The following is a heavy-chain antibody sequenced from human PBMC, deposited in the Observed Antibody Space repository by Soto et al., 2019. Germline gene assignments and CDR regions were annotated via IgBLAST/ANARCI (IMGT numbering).Heavy chain of an antibody. J-gene: IGHJ4*02. CDR3: TSDQGGEVVVDY. D-gene: IGHD2-15*01. CDR1: GFTFASAW. V-gene: IGHV3-15*07. Sequence: EVQLVESGGDLVKPGGSLTISCAASGFTFASAWMNWVRQAPGQGLEWVGRIKSKSEGESADYAAPVKGRFIISRDDSKSTVYLQMNSLKIADTGVYYCTSDQGGEVVVDYWGQGTLVTVSS. CDR2: IKSKSEGESA.